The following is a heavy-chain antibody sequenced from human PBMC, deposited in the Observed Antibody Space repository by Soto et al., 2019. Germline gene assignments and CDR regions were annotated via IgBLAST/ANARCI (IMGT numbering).Heavy chain of an antibody. V-gene: IGHV3-43*01. Sequence: DVQLVESGGVVVQPGGSLRLSCAASGFTFDDYTMHWVRQAPGKGLEWVSLISWDGGSTYYADSVQGRFTISRDNSKNSLYLQMNSLSTEDTALYYCVKGPLPGGYLFDYCGQGTLVTVSS. J-gene: IGHJ4*02. CDR3: VKGPLPGGYLFDY. D-gene: IGHD5-12*01. CDR1: GFTFDDYT. CDR2: ISWDGGST.